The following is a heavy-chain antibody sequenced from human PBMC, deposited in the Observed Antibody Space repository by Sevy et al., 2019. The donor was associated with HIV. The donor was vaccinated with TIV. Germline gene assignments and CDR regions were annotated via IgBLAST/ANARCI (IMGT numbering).Heavy chain of an antibody. V-gene: IGHV1-24*01. CDR3: ATLYYYDSSGYYGSDY. CDR1: GYTLTELS. D-gene: IGHD3-22*01. Sequence: ASVKVSCKVSGYTLTELSMHWVRQAPGKELEWMGGFDPENGETIYAQKLQGRVTMTEDTSTDTAYMELSSLRSEDTAVYYCATLYYYDSSGYYGSDYWGQGTLVTVSS. CDR2: FDPENGET. J-gene: IGHJ4*02.